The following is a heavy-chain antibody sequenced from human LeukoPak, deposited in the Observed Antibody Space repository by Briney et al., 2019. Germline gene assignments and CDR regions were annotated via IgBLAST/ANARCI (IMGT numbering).Heavy chain of an antibody. D-gene: IGHD2-2*01. CDR2: IYTSGST. CDR3: ARHRGYCSSTSCYHFDY. V-gene: IGHV4-61*02. J-gene: IGHJ4*02. Sequence: PSQTLSLTCTVSGGSISSGSYYWSWIRQPAGKGLEWIGRIYTSGSTNYNPSLKSRVTISVDTSKNQFSLKLSSVTAADTAVYYCARHRGYCSSTSCYHFDYWGQGTLVTVSS. CDR1: GGSISSGSYY.